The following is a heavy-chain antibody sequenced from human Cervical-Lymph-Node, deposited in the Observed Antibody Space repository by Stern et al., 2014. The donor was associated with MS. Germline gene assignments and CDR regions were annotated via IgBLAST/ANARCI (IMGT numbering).Heavy chain of an antibody. D-gene: IGHD3-3*02. Sequence: VQLVESGAEVKKPGASVKVSCKSSGYTFSTYGINWVRQGPGQGLEWMGWISGYNGNTNYAHNLQGRVTLTTDTSTGTAYMELRSLRSDDTAVYYCAGELEYNWFDPWGQGTLVTVSS. CDR2: ISGYNGNT. V-gene: IGHV1-18*01. J-gene: IGHJ5*02. CDR1: GYTFSTYG. CDR3: AGELEYNWFDP.